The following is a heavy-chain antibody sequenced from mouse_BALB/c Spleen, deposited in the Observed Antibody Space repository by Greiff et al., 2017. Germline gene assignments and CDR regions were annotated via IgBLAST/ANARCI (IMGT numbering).Heavy chain of an antibody. CDR3: TRGENYYYAMDY. CDR1: GYTFTSYY. Sequence: QVQLQQPGAELVKPGASVKLSCKASGYTFTSYYMYWVKQRPGQGLEWIGGINPSNGGTNFNEKFKSKATLTVDKSSSTAYMQLSSLTSEDSAVYYCTRGENYYYAMDYWGQGTSVTVSS. CDR2: INPSNGGT. V-gene: IGHV1S81*02. J-gene: IGHJ4*01.